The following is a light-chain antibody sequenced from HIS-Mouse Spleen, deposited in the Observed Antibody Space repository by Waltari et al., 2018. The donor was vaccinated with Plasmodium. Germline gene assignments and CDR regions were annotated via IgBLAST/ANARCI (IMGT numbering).Light chain of an antibody. Sequence: DIVMTQSPLSLPVTPGEPASISCRSSTSLLPSNGYNYLDWYLQTPGQSQQLLIYLGSNRASGVPDRFSGSGSGTDFTLKISRVEAEDVGVYYCMQALQTPRYTFGQGTKLEIK. CDR2: LGS. V-gene: IGKV2-28*01. CDR3: MQALQTPRYT. J-gene: IGKJ2*01. CDR1: TSLLPSNGYNY.